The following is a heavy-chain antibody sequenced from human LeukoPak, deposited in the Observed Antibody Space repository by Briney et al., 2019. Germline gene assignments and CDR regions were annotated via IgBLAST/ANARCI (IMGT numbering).Heavy chain of an antibody. CDR2: IYYSGST. D-gene: IGHD2-2*02. CDR1: GGSISSSSYY. Sequence: SETLSLTCTVSGGSISSSSYYWGWIRQPPGRGLEWIVSIYYSGSTYYNPSLKSRITISVDTSKNQFSLKLSSVTAADTAVYYCARHGEGYCSSTSCYMDWFDPWGQGALVTVSS. V-gene: IGHV4-39*01. J-gene: IGHJ5*02. CDR3: ARHGEGYCSSTSCYMDWFDP.